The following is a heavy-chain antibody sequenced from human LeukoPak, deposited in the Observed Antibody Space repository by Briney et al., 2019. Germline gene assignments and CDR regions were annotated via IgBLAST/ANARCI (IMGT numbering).Heavy chain of an antibody. V-gene: IGHV1-69*04. CDR3: ARDRLGYCSSTSCFGFDY. CDR2: IIPILGIA. CDR1: GGTFSSYT. D-gene: IGHD2-2*01. Sequence: GSSVKVSCKASGGTFSSYTISWVRQAPGQGLEWMGRIIPILGIANYAQKFQGRVTITADKSTSTAYMELSSLRSEDTAVYYCARDRLGYCSSTSCFGFDYWGQGTLVTVSS. J-gene: IGHJ4*02.